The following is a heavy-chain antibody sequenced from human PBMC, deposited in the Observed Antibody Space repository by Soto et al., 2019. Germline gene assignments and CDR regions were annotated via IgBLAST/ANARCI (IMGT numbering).Heavy chain of an antibody. V-gene: IGHV6-1*01. Sequence: SQTLSLTCVISGDSVSSNSAAWNWIRQSPSRGLEWLGRTYYRSKWYNDYAVSVKSRITINPDTSKNQFSLQLNSVTPEDTAVYYCAREKIGYCSGGICHNWFDPWGQGTLVTVSS. CDR3: AREKIGYCSGGICHNWFDP. CDR1: GDSVSSNSAA. D-gene: IGHD2-15*01. J-gene: IGHJ5*02. CDR2: TYYRSKWYN.